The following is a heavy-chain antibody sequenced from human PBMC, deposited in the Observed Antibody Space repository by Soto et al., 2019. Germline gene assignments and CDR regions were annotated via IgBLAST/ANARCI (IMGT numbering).Heavy chain of an antibody. Sequence: CAVCGGCVCIYEFYGSWIKQPPGKGLEWIGYVHSSGITNYNPSLKRRVTISVDTSRNQFSLRLSSVTAADTAVYYCARGLTMGQLPSHFDHWRQGTLVLVIS. J-gene: IGHJ1*01. V-gene: IGHV4-61*08. D-gene: IGHD3-16*01. CDR3: ARGLTMGQLPSHFDH. CDR2: VHSSGIT. CDR1: GGCVCIYEFY.